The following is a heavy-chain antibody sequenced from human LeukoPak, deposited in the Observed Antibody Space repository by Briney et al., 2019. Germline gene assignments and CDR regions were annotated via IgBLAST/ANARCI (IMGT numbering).Heavy chain of an antibody. D-gene: IGHD6-19*01. CDR2: ISAYNGNT. CDR1: GYTFTSYG. V-gene: IGHV1-18*01. CDR3: ARAGVDDSSGWYRDEIDY. J-gene: IGHJ4*02. Sequence: ASVKVSCKASGYTFTSYGISWVRQAPGQGLEWMGWISAYNGNTNYAQKFQGRVTMTRDTSISTAYMELSRLRSDDTAVYYCARAGVDDSSGWYRDEIDYWGQGTLVTVSS.